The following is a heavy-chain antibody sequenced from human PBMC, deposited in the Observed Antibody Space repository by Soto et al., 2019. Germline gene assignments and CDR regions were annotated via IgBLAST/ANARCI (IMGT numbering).Heavy chain of an antibody. V-gene: IGHV4-59*01. J-gene: IGHJ6*03. Sequence: SETLSLTCTVSGGSISSYYWSWIRQPPGKGLEWIGYIYYSGSTNYNPSLKSRVTLSVDTSKNQFSLKLSSVTAADTAVYYCARSILTGPPPYYYMDVWGKGTTVTVSS. CDR3: ARSILTGPPPYYYMDV. CDR1: GGSISSYY. CDR2: IYYSGST. D-gene: IGHD3-9*01.